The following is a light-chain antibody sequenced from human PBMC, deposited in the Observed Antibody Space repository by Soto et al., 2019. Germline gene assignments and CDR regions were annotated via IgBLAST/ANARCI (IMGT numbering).Light chain of an antibody. J-gene: IGLJ1*01. V-gene: IGLV1-40*01. CDR3: QSYDRSLSTYV. CDR2: GNN. Sequence: QSVLTQPPSVSGAPGQMVTISCTGSSSNIGAGYDVHWYQQLPGTAPKLLIYGNNNRPSGLPDRFSGSKSGTSASLAITGLQADDEADYSCQSYDRSLSTYVFGTGTKVTVL. CDR1: SSNIGAGYD.